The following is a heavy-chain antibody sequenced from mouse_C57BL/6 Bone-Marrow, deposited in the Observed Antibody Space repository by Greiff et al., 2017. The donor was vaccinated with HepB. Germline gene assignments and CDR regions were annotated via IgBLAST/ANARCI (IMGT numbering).Heavy chain of an antibody. D-gene: IGHD2-5*01. V-gene: IGHV5-12*01. CDR3: ARHAYYSNFAY. Sequence: EVKLLESGGGLVQPGGSLKLSCAASGFTFSDYYMYWVRQTPEKRLEWVAYISNGGGSTYYPDTVKGRFTISRDNAKNTLYLQMSRLKSEDTAMYYCARHAYYSNFAYWGQGTLVTVSA. J-gene: IGHJ3*01. CDR1: GFTFSDYY. CDR2: ISNGGGST.